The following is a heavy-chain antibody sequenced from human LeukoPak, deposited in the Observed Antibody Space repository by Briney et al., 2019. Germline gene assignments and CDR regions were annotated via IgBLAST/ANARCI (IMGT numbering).Heavy chain of an antibody. CDR3: THRRELYDYGGHGFEH. CDR2: IYYDDDK. Sequence: SGPTLVKPTQTLTPTCSFSGFSLTSSGVGVGWIRQPPGKALEWLASIYYDDDKRFSTSLKSRLTITKDTSKNQVVLTMTNIDPVDTATYYCTHRRELYDYGGHGFEHWGQGTLVTVSS. J-gene: IGHJ4*02. CDR1: GFSLTSSGVG. V-gene: IGHV2-5*02. D-gene: IGHD4-23*01.